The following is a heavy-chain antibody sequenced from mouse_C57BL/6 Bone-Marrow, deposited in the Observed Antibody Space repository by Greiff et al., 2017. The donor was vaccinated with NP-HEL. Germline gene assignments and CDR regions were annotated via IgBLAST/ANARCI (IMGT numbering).Heavy chain of an antibody. D-gene: IGHD4-1*01. CDR3: ARDRRGLTPHWYFDV. CDR1: GFTFSSYA. Sequence: EVQLQQSGGGLVKPGGSLKLSCAASGFTFSSYAMSWVRQTPEKRLEWVATISDGGSYTYYPDNVKGRFTISRDNAKNNLYLQMSHLKSEDTAMYYCARDRRGLTPHWYFDVWGTGTTVTVSS. CDR2: ISDGGSYT. J-gene: IGHJ1*03. V-gene: IGHV5-4*01.